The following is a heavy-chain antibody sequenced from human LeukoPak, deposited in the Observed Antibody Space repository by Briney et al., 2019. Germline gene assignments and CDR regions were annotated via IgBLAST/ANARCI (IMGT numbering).Heavy chain of an antibody. Sequence: SETLSLTCTVSGGSISSGDYYWSWIRQPPGKGLEWIGYIYYSGSTYYNLSLKSRVTISVDTSKNQFSLKLSSVTAADTAVYYCARADIVVVPAAKEDAFDIWGQGTMVTVSS. CDR1: GGSISSGDYY. J-gene: IGHJ3*02. D-gene: IGHD2-2*01. CDR2: IYYSGST. V-gene: IGHV4-30-4*08. CDR3: ARADIVVVPAAKEDAFDI.